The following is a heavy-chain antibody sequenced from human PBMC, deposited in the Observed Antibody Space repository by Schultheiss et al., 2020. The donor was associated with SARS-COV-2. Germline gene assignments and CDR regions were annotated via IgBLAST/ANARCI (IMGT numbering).Heavy chain of an antibody. Sequence: GGSLRLSCAASGFRFSDHYMDWVRQAPGKGLVWVSRINSDGSSTSYADSVKGRFTISRDNAKNSLYLQMNSLRAEDTAVYYCARLGDTAVAVEPYWGQGTLVTVSS. CDR1: GFRFSDHY. CDR2: INSDGSST. V-gene: IGHV3-74*01. CDR3: ARLGDTAVAVEPY. J-gene: IGHJ4*02. D-gene: IGHD5-18*01.